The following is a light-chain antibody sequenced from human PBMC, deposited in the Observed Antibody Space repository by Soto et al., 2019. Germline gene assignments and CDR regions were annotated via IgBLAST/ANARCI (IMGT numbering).Light chain of an antibody. V-gene: IGLV2-14*01. CDR3: SSYTXSSXRV. J-gene: IGLJ1*01. CDR1: SSDVGGYNY. Sequence: QSALTQPASVSGTPGQSITIFCTGTSSDVGGYNYVSWYQQHPGKAPKLMIYDVSNRPSGVSNRFSGSKSGNTASLTISGLQAEDEADYYCSSYTXSSXRVFGXGTK. CDR2: DVS.